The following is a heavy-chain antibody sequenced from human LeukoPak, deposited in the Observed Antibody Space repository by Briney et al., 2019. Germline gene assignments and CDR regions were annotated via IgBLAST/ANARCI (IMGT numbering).Heavy chain of an antibody. D-gene: IGHD3-22*01. V-gene: IGHV1-46*01. J-gene: IGHJ1*01. CDR2: INPSGGST. CDR3: ARGSYDSSDFEYFHH. CDR1: GYTFTSYY. Sequence: ASVKVSCKASGYTFTSYYMHWVRQAPGQGLEWMGIINPSGGSTSYAQKFQGRVTMTRDMSISTAYMELNRLRSDDTAVYYCARGSYDSSDFEYFHHWGQGTLVTVSS.